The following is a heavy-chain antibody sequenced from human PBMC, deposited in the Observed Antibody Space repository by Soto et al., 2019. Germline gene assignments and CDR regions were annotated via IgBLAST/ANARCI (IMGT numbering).Heavy chain of an antibody. D-gene: IGHD6-13*01. Sequence: QTLSLTCAISGDSVSSNSAAWNWIRQSPSRGLEWLGRTYYRSKWYNDYAVSVKSRITINPDTSKNQFSLQLNSVTPEDTAVYYCARVIAAAPRANYYYYYGMDVWGQGTTVTVSS. V-gene: IGHV6-1*01. CDR1: GDSVSSNSAA. CDR2: TYYRSKWYN. J-gene: IGHJ6*02. CDR3: ARVIAAAPRANYYYYYGMDV.